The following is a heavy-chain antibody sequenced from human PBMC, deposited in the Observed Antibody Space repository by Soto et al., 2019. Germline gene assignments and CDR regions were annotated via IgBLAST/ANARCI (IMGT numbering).Heavy chain of an antibody. Sequence: GGALRLSCAASGFTFSSYAMSWVRQAPGKGLEWVSAISGSGGSTYYADSVKGRFTISRDNSKNTLYLQMNSLRAEDTAVYYCAKDPCPENYDFWSGYYCNYYMDVWGKGTTVTVSS. CDR1: GFTFSSYA. J-gene: IGHJ6*03. D-gene: IGHD3-3*01. V-gene: IGHV3-23*01. CDR2: ISGSGGST. CDR3: AKDPCPENYDFWSGYYCNYYMDV.